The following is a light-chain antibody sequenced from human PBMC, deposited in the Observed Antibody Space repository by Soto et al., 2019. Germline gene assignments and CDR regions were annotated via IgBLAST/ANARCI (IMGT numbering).Light chain of an antibody. CDR3: CSSAGHSTYV. CDR1: SNDIGGYYL. J-gene: IGLJ7*01. V-gene: IGLV2-23*01. Sequence: QSAPTQPASVSGSPGQSITISCTGISNDIGGYYLVSWYQQNPGQAPKLIIYEDTKRPSGVSNRFSGSTSDNKPSLTISGLQAEDEADYYCCSSAGHSTYVFAGGTQLTVL. CDR2: EDT.